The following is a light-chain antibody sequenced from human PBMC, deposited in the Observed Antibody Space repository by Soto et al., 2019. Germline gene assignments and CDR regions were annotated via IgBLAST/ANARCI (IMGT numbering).Light chain of an antibody. V-gene: IGKV1-5*03. CDR3: QQYNSYIYS. CDR2: RAS. CDR1: QSVFTR. Sequence: DIQMTQSPSALSASVGDRVTITCRASQSVFTRLAWYQQKPGKPPKLLICRASTLQTGVPSRFSGSGSGTEFTLTISSLQPDDFAAYYCQQYNSYIYSFGQGTKVEIK. J-gene: IGKJ2*03.